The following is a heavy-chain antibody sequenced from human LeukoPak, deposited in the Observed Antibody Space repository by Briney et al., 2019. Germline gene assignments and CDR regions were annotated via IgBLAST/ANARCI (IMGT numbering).Heavy chain of an antibody. CDR3: ARERDYYDSSGYYSYFDY. J-gene: IGHJ4*02. D-gene: IGHD3-22*01. CDR2: IYYSGST. V-gene: IGHV4-59*02. Sequence: KSSKTLSLTCTVSGGSVSSYYWSWIRQPPGKGLEWIGYIYYSGSTNYNPSLKSRVTISVDTSKNQFSLKLSSVTAADTAVYYCARERDYYDSSGYYSYFDYWGQGTLVTVSS. CDR1: GGSVSSYY.